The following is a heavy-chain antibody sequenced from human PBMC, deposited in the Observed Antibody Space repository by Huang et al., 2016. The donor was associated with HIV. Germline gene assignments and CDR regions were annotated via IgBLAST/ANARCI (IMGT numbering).Heavy chain of an antibody. CDR2: ISYDGSNK. Sequence: VQLVESGGGVVQPGRSLRLACAASGFSFSTYGLHGVRQAPGKGGEWGAVISYDGSNKYYAHSVKGRFTISRDTSENKVYLQMNSLRHEDTAVYYCAKDGADEEWDIDYWGQGTLVTVSS. CDR3: AKDGADEEWDIDY. D-gene: IGHD1-26*01. V-gene: IGHV3-30*18. CDR1: GFSFSTYG. J-gene: IGHJ4*02.